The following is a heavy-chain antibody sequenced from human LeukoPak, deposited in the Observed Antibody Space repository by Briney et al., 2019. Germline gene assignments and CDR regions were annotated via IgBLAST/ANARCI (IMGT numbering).Heavy chain of an antibody. CDR3: ARGYYYYMDV. CDR2: IYYSGST. J-gene: IGHJ6*03. V-gene: IGHV4-39*01. Sequence: SETLSLTCTVSGGSISSSSYYWGWIRQPPGKGLEWIGSIYYSGSTYYNPSLKSRVTISVDTSRNQFSLKLSSVTAADTAVYYCARGYYYYMDVWGKGTTVTISS. CDR1: GGSISSSSYY.